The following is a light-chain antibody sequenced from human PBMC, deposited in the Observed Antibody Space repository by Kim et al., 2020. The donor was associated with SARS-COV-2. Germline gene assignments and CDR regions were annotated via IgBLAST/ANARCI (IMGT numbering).Light chain of an antibody. Sequence: DIQMTQSPSSLSVSVGDRVTITCRASQGITNSLAWYQQKPGRVPQLLIYAASALQSGVPSRFSGSGSGTDFILTISSLQPEDVATYYCQKYNRAPWTFGRGTKVDIK. CDR1: QGITNS. J-gene: IGKJ1*01. V-gene: IGKV1-27*01. CDR2: AAS. CDR3: QKYNRAPWT.